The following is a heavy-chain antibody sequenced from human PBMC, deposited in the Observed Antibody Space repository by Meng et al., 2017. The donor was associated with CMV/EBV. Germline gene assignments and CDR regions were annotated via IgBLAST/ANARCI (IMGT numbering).Heavy chain of an antibody. CDR2: ISYDGSNK. CDR1: GFTFSSYA. CDR3: ARDSGSGWYDWYFDL. Sequence: GESLKISCAASGFTFSSYAMHWVRQAPGKGLEWVAVISYDGSNKYYADSVKGRFTISRDNSKNTLYLQMNSLRAEDTAVYYCARDSGSGWYDWYFDLWGRGTLVTVSS. D-gene: IGHD6-19*01. V-gene: IGHV3-30*04. J-gene: IGHJ2*01.